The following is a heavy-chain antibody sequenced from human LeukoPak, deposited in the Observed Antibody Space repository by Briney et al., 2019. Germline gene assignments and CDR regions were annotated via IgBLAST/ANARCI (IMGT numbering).Heavy chain of an antibody. D-gene: IGHD5-12*01. CDR3: ARDLTYRGYDQVDY. V-gene: IGHV1-2*06. CDR1: GYTFTGYY. J-gene: IGHJ4*02. CDR2: INPNSGGT. Sequence: ASVKVSCKASGYTFTGYYMHWVRQAPGQGLEWMGRINPNSGGTNYTQKFQGRVTMTRDTSISTAYMELSRLRSDDTAVYYCARDLTYRGYDQVDYWGQGTLVTVSS.